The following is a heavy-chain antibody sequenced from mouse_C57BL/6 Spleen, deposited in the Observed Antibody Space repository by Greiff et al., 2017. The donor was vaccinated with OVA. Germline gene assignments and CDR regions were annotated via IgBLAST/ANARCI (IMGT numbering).Heavy chain of an antibody. CDR1: GYTFTDYE. V-gene: IGHV1-15*01. Sequence: QVQLKQSGAELVRPGASVTLSCKASGYTFTDYEMHWVKQTPVHGLEWIGAIDPETGGTAYNQKFKGKAILTADKSSSTAYMELRSLTSEDSAVYYCTRRYSNFWGQGTLVTVSA. CDR2: IDPETGGT. J-gene: IGHJ3*01. D-gene: IGHD2-5*01. CDR3: TRRYSNF.